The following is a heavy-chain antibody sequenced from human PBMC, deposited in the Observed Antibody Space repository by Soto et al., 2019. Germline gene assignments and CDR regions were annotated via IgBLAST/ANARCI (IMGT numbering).Heavy chain of an antibody. Sequence: QVQLVASGGAVVQPGRSLRISCAASGFTFSNYGMHWVRQVPGKRLEWVAVISYDGSNKYYADSVKGRFTISRDNSKNSLYLQMNTLRPEDTGVYYCAKISIEFRGLRDLYYYHGMDVWGQGTTVIASS. CDR2: ISYDGSNK. J-gene: IGHJ6*02. CDR3: AKISIEFRGLRDLYYYHGMDV. V-gene: IGHV3-30*18. D-gene: IGHD3-10*01. CDR1: GFTFSNYG.